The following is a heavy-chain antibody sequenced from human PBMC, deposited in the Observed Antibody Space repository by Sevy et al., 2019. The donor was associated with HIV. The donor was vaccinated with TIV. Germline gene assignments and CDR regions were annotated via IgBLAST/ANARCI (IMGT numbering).Heavy chain of an antibody. Sequence: GGSLRLSCAASGFTFSSYAMHWVRQAPGKGLEWVAVISYDGSNKYYADSVKGRFTNSRDNSKNTLYLQMNSLRAEDTAVYYCARDMGIAAAGGAFDIWGQGTMVTVSS. CDR1: GFTFSSYA. J-gene: IGHJ3*02. CDR3: ARDMGIAAAGGAFDI. D-gene: IGHD6-13*01. V-gene: IGHV3-30-3*01. CDR2: ISYDGSNK.